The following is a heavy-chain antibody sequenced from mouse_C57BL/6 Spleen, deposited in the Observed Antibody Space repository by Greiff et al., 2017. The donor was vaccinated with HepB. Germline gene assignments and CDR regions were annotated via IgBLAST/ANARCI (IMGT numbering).Heavy chain of an antibody. V-gene: IGHV1-9*01. J-gene: IGHJ3*01. D-gene: IGHD1-1*01. CDR1: GYTFTGYW. Sequence: QVQLKQSGAELMKPGASVKLSCKATGYTFTGYWIEWVKQRPGHGLEWIGEILPGSGSTNYNEKFKGKATFTADTSSNTAYMQLSSLTTEDSAIYYCARSAKRGYYGSSYEGFAYWGQGTLVTVSA. CDR3: ARSAKRGYYGSSYEGFAY. CDR2: ILPGSGST.